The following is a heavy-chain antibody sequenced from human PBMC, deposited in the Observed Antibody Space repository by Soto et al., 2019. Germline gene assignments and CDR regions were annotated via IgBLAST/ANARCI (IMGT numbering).Heavy chain of an antibody. Sequence: QVQLVQSGAEVKKPGSSVKVSCKASGGSFSSNAVSWVRQAPGQGLEWMGGIIPILGSANYAQQFRDRLTITADRSTTTTHMELNSLRSEDAAVYYCASRERVDAYDIWGQGTLFTVSS. J-gene: IGHJ3*02. V-gene: IGHV1-69*06. CDR2: IIPILGSA. D-gene: IGHD1-26*01. CDR1: GGSFSSNA. CDR3: ASRERVDAYDI.